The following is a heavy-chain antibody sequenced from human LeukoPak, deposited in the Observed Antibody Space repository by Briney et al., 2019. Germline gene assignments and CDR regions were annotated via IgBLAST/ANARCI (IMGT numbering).Heavy chain of an antibody. CDR1: GGSISSSSYY. J-gene: IGHJ4*02. CDR2: IYYSGST. V-gene: IGHV4-39*07. Sequence: PSETLSLTCTVSGGSISSSSYYWGWIRQPPGKGLEWIGSIYYSGSTYYNPSLKSRVTISVDTSKNQFSLKLSSVTAADTAVYYCARDPSMIVVAYDYWGQGTLVTISS. CDR3: ARDPSMIVVAYDY. D-gene: IGHD3-22*01.